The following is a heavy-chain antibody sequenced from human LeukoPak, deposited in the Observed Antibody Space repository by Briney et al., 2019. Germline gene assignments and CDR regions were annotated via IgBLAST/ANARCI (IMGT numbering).Heavy chain of an antibody. CDR3: ARNFRQDWGWQYFDL. J-gene: IGHJ2*01. Sequence: SETLSLTCTVSGGSINSYYWSWIRQPPGKGLEWIGYIYYPGRTNYNPSLKSRVTMSVDTSTVSLRLSSVTAADTAVYYCARNFRQDWGWQYFDLWGRGTLVTVSS. CDR1: GGSINSYY. D-gene: IGHD7-27*01. CDR2: IYYPGRT. V-gene: IGHV4-59*08.